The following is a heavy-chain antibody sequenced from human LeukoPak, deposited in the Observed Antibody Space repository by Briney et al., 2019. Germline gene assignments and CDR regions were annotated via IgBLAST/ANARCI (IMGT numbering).Heavy chain of an antibody. J-gene: IGHJ4*02. D-gene: IGHD6-13*01. Sequence: PGGSLRLSCAASGFTFSSYAMNWVRQAPGMGLEWVSSISESSTYIYYADSLKGRFTISRDNAKNSLSLQMNSLRAEDTAVYYCASAGIAAAGRLNRGQGTLVTVSS. V-gene: IGHV3-21*01. CDR3: ASAGIAAAGRLN. CDR1: GFTFSSYA. CDR2: ISESSTYI.